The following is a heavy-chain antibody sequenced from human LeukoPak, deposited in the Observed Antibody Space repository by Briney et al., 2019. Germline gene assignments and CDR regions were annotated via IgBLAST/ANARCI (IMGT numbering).Heavy chain of an antibody. D-gene: IGHD3-22*01. CDR3: AKDPPHSDRSIYSDNS. CDR2: ISADGGDI. V-gene: IGHV3-23*01. Sequence: GGSLRLSCAASGFIFSNNIMNWVRQAPGKGLEWVSVISADGGDIYYADSVNGRFTISRDHSKNTLHLQMDSLRAEDTAVYYCAKDPPHSDRSIYSDNSWGQGALVTVSS. J-gene: IGHJ4*02. CDR1: GFIFSNNI.